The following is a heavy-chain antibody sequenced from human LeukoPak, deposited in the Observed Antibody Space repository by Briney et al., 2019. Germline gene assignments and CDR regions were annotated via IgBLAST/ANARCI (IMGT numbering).Heavy chain of an antibody. CDR2: ISGSGGTT. CDR1: GFPFNFFA. D-gene: IGHD5-18*01. J-gene: IGHJ4*02. V-gene: IGHV3-23*01. CDR3: ATGEIQLWLLFDY. Sequence: GGSLRLSCAASGFPFNFFALNWVRQAPGKGLEWVSAISGSGGTTYHADSVRGRFTISRDNSKNTLYLQMNSLRAEDTAVYYCATGEIQLWLLFDYWGQGTLVTVSS.